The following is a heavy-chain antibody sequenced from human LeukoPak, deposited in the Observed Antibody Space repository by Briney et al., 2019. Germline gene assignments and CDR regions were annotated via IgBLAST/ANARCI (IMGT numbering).Heavy chain of an antibody. CDR1: DGSINSADYY. CDR3: ARARRGYSYGDFDY. CDR2: IYYSGST. V-gene: IGHV4-30-4*01. D-gene: IGHD5-18*01. J-gene: IGHJ4*02. Sequence: PSEILSFTCTVSDGSINSADYYGSWIRQPPLKGLEWIGYIYYSGSTYYKPSLKSRVTISVDTSKNQFSLKLSSVTAADTAVYYCARARRGYSYGDFDYWGQGTLVTVSS.